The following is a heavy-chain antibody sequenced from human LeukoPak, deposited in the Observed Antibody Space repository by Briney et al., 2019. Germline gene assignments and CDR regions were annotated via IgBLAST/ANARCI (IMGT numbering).Heavy chain of an antibody. V-gene: IGHV3-21*06. CDR2: ISGTGNYI. Sequence: GGSLRLSCAASGFTFSTYTMNWVRQAPGKGLEWVSSISGTGNYIYYADSVKGRFTISRDNGKNLVYLQMESLRVEDTAIYYCARDLTGTSFDYWGQGTRVTVSS. CDR3: ARDLTGTSFDY. CDR1: GFTFSTYT. D-gene: IGHD3-9*01. J-gene: IGHJ4*02.